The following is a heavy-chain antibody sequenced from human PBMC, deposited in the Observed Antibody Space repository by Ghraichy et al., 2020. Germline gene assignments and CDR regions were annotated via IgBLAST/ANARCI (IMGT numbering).Heavy chain of an antibody. CDR3: ATMYCGGDCYFDY. D-gene: IGHD2-21*02. CDR1: GFTFSSYA. Sequence: GESLNISCAASGFTFSSYAMSWVRQAPGKGLEWVSAISGSGGSTYYADSVKGRFTISRDNSKNTLYLQMNSLRAEDTAVYYCATMYCGGDCYFDYWGQGTLVTVSS. CDR2: ISGSGGST. V-gene: IGHV3-23*01. J-gene: IGHJ4*02.